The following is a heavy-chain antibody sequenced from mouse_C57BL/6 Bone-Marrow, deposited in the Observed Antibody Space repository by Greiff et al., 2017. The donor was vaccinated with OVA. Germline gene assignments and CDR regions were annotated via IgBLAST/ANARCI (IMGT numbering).Heavy chain of an antibody. J-gene: IGHJ4*01. CDR3: EGGDYEYDDEDYYAMDY. CDR1: GYSITSGYD. V-gene: IGHV3-1*01. D-gene: IGHD2-4*01. Sequence: EVQLVESGPGMVKPSQSLSLTCTVTGYSITSGYDWHWIRHFPGNKLEWMGYIRYSGSTNYNPSLKSRISITHDTSKNHFFLKLHSVTTEDTATYYCEGGDYEYDDEDYYAMDYGGQGTSVTVSS. CDR2: IRYSGST.